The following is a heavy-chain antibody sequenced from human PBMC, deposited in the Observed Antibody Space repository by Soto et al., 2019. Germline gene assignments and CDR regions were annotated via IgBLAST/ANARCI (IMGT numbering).Heavy chain of an antibody. CDR3: AKDGVRGLAGRITIFGVVTGIDY. Sequence: EVQLLESGGGLVQPGGSLRLSCAASGFTFSSYAMSWVRQAPGKGLELVSAISGSGGSTYYSDSVKGRFTISRDNSKNPLYLQMNSLRAEDPAVYYCAKDGVRGLAGRITIFGVVTGIDYWGQGTLVTVSS. J-gene: IGHJ4*02. CDR1: GFTFSSYA. V-gene: IGHV3-23*01. CDR2: ISGSGGST. D-gene: IGHD3-3*01.